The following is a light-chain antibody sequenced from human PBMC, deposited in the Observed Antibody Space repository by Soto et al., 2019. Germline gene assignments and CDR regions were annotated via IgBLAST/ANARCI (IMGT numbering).Light chain of an antibody. V-gene: IGKV1-5*01. J-gene: IGKJ4*01. CDR3: EEYNIDPGR. CDR1: ESISSW. CDR2: DAS. Sequence: DLQMTQSPSTLSASVGDRVTITCRASESISSWLAWYQQRPGKAPRLLIYDASSLESGVPSRFSGSGSGTEFTRTICSVKADEFATYYCEEYNIDPGRFGAGTKVDIK.